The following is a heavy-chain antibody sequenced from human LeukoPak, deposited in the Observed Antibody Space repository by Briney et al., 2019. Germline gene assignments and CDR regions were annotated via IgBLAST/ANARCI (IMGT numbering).Heavy chain of an antibody. V-gene: IGHV3-30-3*01. J-gene: IGHJ4*02. Sequence: SGGSLRLSCAASGFTFSSHNMHWVRQAPGKGLEWVAFISYDGSSKYYADSFKGRFTISRDNSENTLYLQMNSLRAEDTAVYYCARDLSGSYTFDYWGQGTLVTVSS. D-gene: IGHD1-26*01. CDR2: ISYDGSSK. CDR3: ARDLSGSYTFDY. CDR1: GFTFSSHN.